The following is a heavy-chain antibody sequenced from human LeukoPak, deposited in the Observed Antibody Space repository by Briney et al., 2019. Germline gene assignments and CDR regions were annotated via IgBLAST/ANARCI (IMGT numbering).Heavy chain of an antibody. CDR1: GYTLTELS. D-gene: IGHD4-11*01. CDR3: ARSHDYSNYGNWFDP. Sequence: ASVKVSCKVSGYTLTELSMHWVRQAPGKGLEWMGGFDPEDGETIYAQKFQGRVTITTDESTSTAYMELSSLRSEDTAVYYCARSHDYSNYGNWFDPWGQGTLVTVSS. J-gene: IGHJ5*02. V-gene: IGHV1-24*01. CDR2: FDPEDGET.